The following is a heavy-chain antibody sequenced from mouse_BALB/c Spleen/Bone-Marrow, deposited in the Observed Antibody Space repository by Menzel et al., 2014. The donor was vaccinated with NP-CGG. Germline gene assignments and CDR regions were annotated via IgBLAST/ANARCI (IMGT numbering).Heavy chain of an antibody. J-gene: IGHJ3*01. CDR1: GYSFXSYW. V-gene: IGHV1-61*01. CDR3: ARSRGEGY. Sequence: QVQLQQPGAELVRPGASVKLSCKASGYSFXSYWMNWVKQRPGQGLEWIGMIHPSSSETRLNQNFKDKATLTVDKSSSTAYMQLSSPTSEDSAVYYCARSRGEGYWGQGTLVTVSA. CDR2: IHPSSSET.